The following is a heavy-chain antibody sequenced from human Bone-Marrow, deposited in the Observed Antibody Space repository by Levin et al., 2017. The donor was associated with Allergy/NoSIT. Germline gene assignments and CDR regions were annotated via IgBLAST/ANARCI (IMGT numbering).Heavy chain of an antibody. Sequence: PGGSLRLSCAASGFIFSDYGMHWVRQAPGKGLEWVAVISHDGTSHHYAESVKGRVAISRDSSNNTLFLRLDSLRPEDTAVYYCAKDEWRLPPRGLQFRWGGLVDFWGQGSLVAVSS. V-gene: IGHV3-30*18. J-gene: IGHJ4*02. CDR2: ISHDGTSH. CDR1: GFIFSDYG. D-gene: IGHD3-16*01. CDR3: AKDEWRLPPRGLQFRWGGLVDF.